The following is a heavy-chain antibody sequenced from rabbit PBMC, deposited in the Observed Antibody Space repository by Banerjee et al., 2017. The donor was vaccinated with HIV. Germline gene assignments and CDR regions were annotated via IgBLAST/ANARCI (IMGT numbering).Heavy chain of an antibody. V-gene: IGHV1S47*01. CDR3: ARDPSYDDYGYFDL. J-gene: IGHJ4*01. CDR2: IYGGSSGST. Sequence: QEQLVESGGGLVQPEGSLTLTCKVSGFDFSSNAMCWVRQAPGKGPEWIACIYGGSSGSTYYASWVNGRFTISSHNAQNTLYLQLNSLTAADTATYFCARDPSYDDYGYFDLWGQGTLVTVS. D-gene: IGHD2-1*01. CDR1: GFDFSSNA.